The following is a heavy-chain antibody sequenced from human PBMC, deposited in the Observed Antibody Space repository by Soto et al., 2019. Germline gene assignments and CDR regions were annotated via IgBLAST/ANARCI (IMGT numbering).Heavy chain of an antibody. CDR1: GFTCSNYW. J-gene: IGHJ6*03. CDR3: ARGDCVGGTCYSLAGSFYYYMDV. Sequence: EVQLLESGGGLVQPGVSLRLSCAASGFTCSNYWMYWVHQAPGKGLEWVSRIHSDGSVSSYADSVKGLLTIYRDNVKNTLYLQMDSLRAEDTAVYYCARGDCVGGTCYSLAGSFYYYMDVWGKGTTVTVFS. V-gene: IGHV3-74*02. D-gene: IGHD2-15*01. CDR2: IHSDGSVS.